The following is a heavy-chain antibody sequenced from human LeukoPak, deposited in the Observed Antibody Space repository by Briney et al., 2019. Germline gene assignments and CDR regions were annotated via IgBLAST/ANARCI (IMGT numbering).Heavy chain of an antibody. CDR2: IKQDESEK. V-gene: IGHV3-7*01. CDR1: GFTFSRHW. CDR3: AELGITMIGGV. Sequence: GGSLRLSCETSGFTFSRHWMNWVRQAPGKGLEWVAKIKQDESEKFYVDSVKGRFTISRDSAKNSLYLQMNCLRAEDTAVYYCAELGITMIGGVWGKGTTVTISS. J-gene: IGHJ6*04. D-gene: IGHD3-10*02.